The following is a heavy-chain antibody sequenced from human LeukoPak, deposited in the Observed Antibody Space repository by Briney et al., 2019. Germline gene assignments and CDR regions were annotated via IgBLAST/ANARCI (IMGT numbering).Heavy chain of an antibody. V-gene: IGHV3-30*01. Sequence: GGSLRLSCAASGFTFCAQAMHCVRQAPGKGLEWVAVISHDGRNKYNAASVEGRFTISRDKSKSTLYLQMNSLRIEDTAVYYCARAADSSGWYSFDSWGQGTLAIVSS. D-gene: IGHD6-19*01. J-gene: IGHJ4*02. CDR1: GFTFCAQA. CDR2: ISHDGRNK. CDR3: ARAADSSGWYSFDS.